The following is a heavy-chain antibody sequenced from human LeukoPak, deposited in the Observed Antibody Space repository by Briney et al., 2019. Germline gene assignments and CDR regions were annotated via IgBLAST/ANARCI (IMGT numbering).Heavy chain of an antibody. CDR3: ARDIVLIAVAVRGSFDI. V-gene: IGHV3-20*04. J-gene: IGHJ3*02. CDR1: GFTFSSYS. Sequence: TGGSLRLSCAASGFTFSSYSMNWVRQVPGKGLEWVSGINWNGGSTGYADSVKGRFTISRDNAKNSLYLQMNSLRAEDTALYYCARDIVLIAVAVRGSFDIWGQGTMATVSS. D-gene: IGHD6-19*01. CDR2: INWNGGST.